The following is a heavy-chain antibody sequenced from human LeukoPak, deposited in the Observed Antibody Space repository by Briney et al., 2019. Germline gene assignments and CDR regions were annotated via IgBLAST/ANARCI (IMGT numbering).Heavy chain of an antibody. Sequence: GGSLRLSCAASGFSFSSYEMNWVRQAPGKGLEWVSYISSGGSTIYYADSVKGRFTISRDNVKNSLYLQMNSLRAEDTAVYYCAGVRALDYWGQGALVTVSS. J-gene: IGHJ4*02. V-gene: IGHV3-48*03. CDR3: AGVRALDY. D-gene: IGHD6-6*01. CDR1: GFSFSSYE. CDR2: ISSGGSTI.